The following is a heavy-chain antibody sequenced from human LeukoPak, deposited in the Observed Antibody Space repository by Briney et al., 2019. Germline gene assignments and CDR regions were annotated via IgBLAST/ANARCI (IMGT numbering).Heavy chain of an antibody. V-gene: IGHV1-2*02. CDR2: VNPNTGGT. CDR3: VREAGPLD. Sequence: VASVKVSCKASGYTFTGYYINWVRQAPGQAPEWVGWVNPNTGGTRYAQKFQGRVTMTRDTSITTAFMELRGLTFDDTAVFYCVREAGPLDWGQGTLLTVSS. J-gene: IGHJ4*02. CDR1: GYTFTGYY.